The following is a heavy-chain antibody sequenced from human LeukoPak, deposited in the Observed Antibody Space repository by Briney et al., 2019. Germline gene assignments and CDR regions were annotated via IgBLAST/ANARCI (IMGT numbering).Heavy chain of an antibody. CDR1: GGSISSYY. CDR2: IYYSGST. Sequence: SETLSLTCTVSGGSISSYYWSWIRQPPGKGLEWIGSIYYSGSTYYNPSLKSRVTISVDTSKNQFSLKLSSVTAADTAVYYCARLVGETTEFQHWGQGTLVTVSS. J-gene: IGHJ1*01. D-gene: IGHD1-26*01. CDR3: ARLVGETTEFQH. V-gene: IGHV4-39*01.